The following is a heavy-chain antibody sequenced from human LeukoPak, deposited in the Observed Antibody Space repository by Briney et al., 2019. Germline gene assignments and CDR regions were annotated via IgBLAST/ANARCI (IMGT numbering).Heavy chain of an antibody. V-gene: IGHV4-59*01. J-gene: IGHJ4*02. CDR2: IFYSGST. Sequence: SETLSLTCTVSGGSISSYYWSWIRQPPGKGLEWIGYIFYSGSTNYNPSLKSRVTISVDTSKNQFSLKLSSVTAADTAVYYCARPRYCSSTSCSSFGYWGQGTLVTVSS. D-gene: IGHD2-2*01. CDR1: GGSISSYY. CDR3: ARPRYCSSTSCSSFGY.